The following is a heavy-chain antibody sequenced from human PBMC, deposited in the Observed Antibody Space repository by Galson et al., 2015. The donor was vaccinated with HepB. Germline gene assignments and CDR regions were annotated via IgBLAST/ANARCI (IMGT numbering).Heavy chain of an antibody. V-gene: IGHV3-21*01. CDR3: ARDWRGGYYYYGMDV. CDR1: GFTFSSYS. J-gene: IGHJ6*02. CDR2: ISSSSGYI. D-gene: IGHD3-16*01. Sequence: SLRLSCAASGFTFSSYSMNWVRQAPGKGLEWVSSISSSSGYIYYADSVKGRFTISRDNAKNSLYLQMNSLRAEDTAVYYCARDWRGGYYYYGMDVWGQGTTVTVSS.